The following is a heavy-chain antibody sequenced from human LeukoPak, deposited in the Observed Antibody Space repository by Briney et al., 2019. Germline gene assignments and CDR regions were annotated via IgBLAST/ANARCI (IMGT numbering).Heavy chain of an antibody. Sequence: GSSVKVSCKASGGTFSSYALSWVRQAPGQGLEWMGGIIPIFGTANYAQKFQGRVTITTDESTSTAYMELSSLRSEDTAVYYCASLGDSSGHYLGDYWGQGTLVTVSS. J-gene: IGHJ4*02. CDR1: GGTFSSYA. D-gene: IGHD3-22*01. CDR2: IIPIFGTA. V-gene: IGHV1-69*05. CDR3: ASLGDSSGHYLGDY.